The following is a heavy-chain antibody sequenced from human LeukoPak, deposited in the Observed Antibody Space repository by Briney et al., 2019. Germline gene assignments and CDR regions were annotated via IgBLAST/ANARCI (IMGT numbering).Heavy chain of an antibody. J-gene: IGHJ5*02. V-gene: IGHV1-24*01. CDR2: FDPEDGET. Sequence: ASGKVSFKGSGYTLTELSMHWVRQAPGKGLELMGGFDPEDGETIYAQKFQGRVTMTEDTSTDTAYMELSSLRSEDTAVYYCATSPLYCSGGSCYSHWFDPWGQGTLVTVSS. D-gene: IGHD2-15*01. CDR1: GYTLTELS. CDR3: ATSPLYCSGGSCYSHWFDP.